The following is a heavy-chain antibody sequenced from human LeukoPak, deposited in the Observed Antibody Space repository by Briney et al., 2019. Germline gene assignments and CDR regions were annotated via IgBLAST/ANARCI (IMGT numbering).Heavy chain of an antibody. V-gene: IGHV6-1*01. D-gene: IGHD3-9*01. J-gene: IGHJ5*02. CDR1: GDSVSSNSAA. Sequence: SQTFSLTCAISGDSVSSNSAAWNWIRQSPSRGLEWLGRTYYRSKWYNDYAVSVKSRITINPDTSKNQFSPQLNSVTPEDTAVYYCAGSPSTVDGWFDPWGQGTLVTVSS. CDR3: AGSPSTVDGWFDP. CDR2: TYYRSKWYN.